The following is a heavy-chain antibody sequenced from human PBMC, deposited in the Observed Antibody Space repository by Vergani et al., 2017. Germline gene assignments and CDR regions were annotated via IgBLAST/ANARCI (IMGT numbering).Heavy chain of an antibody. CDR3: AKYLRDSTDGLPDS. V-gene: IGHV3-30*02. D-gene: IGHD2-21*02. Sequence: QVQLVESGGGVVQRGGSLTLSCATSGFTLSNYDMQWIRQGPGKGLEFVAFIQFDGSNQYYADSVKGRFTLSRDFSKNTLYLQMNSLRSEDTALYYCAKYLRDSTDGLPDSWGTGTLVIVSS. J-gene: IGHJ4*02. CDR2: IQFDGSNQ. CDR1: GFTLSNYD.